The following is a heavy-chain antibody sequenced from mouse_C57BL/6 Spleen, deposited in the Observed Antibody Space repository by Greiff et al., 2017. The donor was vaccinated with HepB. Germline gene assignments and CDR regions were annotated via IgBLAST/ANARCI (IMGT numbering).Heavy chain of an antibody. CDR2: IYPGDGDT. Sequence: VKLMESGPELVKPGASVKISCKASGYAFSSSWMNWVKQRPGKGLEWIGRIYPGDGDTNYNGKFKGKATLTADKSSSTAYMQLSSLTSEDSAVYFCARSGTRAWFAYWGQGTLVTVSA. V-gene: IGHV1-82*01. CDR3: ARSGTRAWFAY. CDR1: GYAFSSSW. J-gene: IGHJ3*01. D-gene: IGHD4-1*01.